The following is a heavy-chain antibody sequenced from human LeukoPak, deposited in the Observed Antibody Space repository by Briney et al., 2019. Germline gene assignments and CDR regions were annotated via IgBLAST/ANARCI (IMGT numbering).Heavy chain of an antibody. D-gene: IGHD3-9*01. CDR1: GFSPSTSGVG. J-gene: IGHJ1*01. CDR3: AHSNYDILTGYFQH. CDR2: IYWDDDK. V-gene: IGHV2-5*02. Sequence: KESGPTLVKPTQTLTLTCTFSGFSPSTSGVGVGWIRQPPGKALEWLALIYWDDDKRYSPSLKSRLTITKDTSKNQVVLTMTNMDPVDTATYYCAHSNYDILTGYFQHWGQGTLVTVSS.